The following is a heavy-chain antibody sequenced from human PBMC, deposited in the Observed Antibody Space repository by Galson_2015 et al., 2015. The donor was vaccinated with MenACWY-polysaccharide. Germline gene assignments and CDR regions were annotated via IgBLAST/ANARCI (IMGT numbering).Heavy chain of an antibody. CDR2: ISSSSTYR. CDR1: GFTFGSYS. V-gene: IGHV3-21*01. CDR3: ARDFDYYDSSGSSH. Sequence: SLRLSCAASGFTFGSYSMNWVRQAPGKGLEWVSSISSSSTYRHYADSVKGRFTISRDNAKNSPYLHINSLRAEDTAVYYCARDFDYYDSSGSSHWGQGTLVTVSS. D-gene: IGHD3-22*01. J-gene: IGHJ4*02.